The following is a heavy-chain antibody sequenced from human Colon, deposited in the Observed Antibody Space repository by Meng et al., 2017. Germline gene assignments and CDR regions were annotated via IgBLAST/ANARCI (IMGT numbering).Heavy chain of an antibody. CDR1: GFTFSSYA. J-gene: IGHJ4*02. CDR3: ARSLDSGPGSY. CDR2: ISYDGSNK. D-gene: IGHD1-26*01. V-gene: IGHV3-30*01. Sequence: VRLVGAWGGVGQPGRSLRLSCAASGFTFSSYAMHWVRQAPGKGLEWVAVISYDGSNKYYADSVKGRFTISRDNSKNTLYLQMNSLRAEDTAVYYCARSLDSGPGSYWGQGTLVTVSS.